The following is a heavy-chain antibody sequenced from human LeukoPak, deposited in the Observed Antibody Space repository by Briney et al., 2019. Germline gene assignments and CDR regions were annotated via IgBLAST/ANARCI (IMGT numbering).Heavy chain of an antibody. Sequence: GESLKISCKGSGYSFTSYWIGWVRQLAGKGREGMGIIYPGDSDTRYSPSFQGQVTISADKSISTAHLQWSSLKASDTAMYYCARHSHSDGSGYYYFHYWGQGTLVTVSS. V-gene: IGHV5-51*01. CDR2: IYPGDSDT. D-gene: IGHD3-10*01. CDR3: ARHSHSDGSGYYYFHY. CDR1: GYSFTSYW. J-gene: IGHJ4*02.